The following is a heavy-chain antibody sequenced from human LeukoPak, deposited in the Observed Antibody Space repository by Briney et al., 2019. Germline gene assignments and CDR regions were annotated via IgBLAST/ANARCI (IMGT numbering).Heavy chain of an antibody. CDR2: ISGSGGNT. D-gene: IGHD2-2*01. Sequence: GGSLRLSCAASGFTFSTYAMTWVRQAPGKGLEWVAGISGSGGNTYYADSVKGRFTISRDNSKNTLYLQMNSLRAEDTAVYYCAKLRVGDDSWGQGTLVTVSS. CDR3: AKLRVGDDS. J-gene: IGHJ5*01. V-gene: IGHV3-23*01. CDR1: GFTFSTYA.